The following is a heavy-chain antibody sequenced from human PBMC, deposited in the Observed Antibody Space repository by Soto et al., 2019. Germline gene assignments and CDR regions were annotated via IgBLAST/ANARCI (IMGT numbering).Heavy chain of an antibody. CDR1: GFTFSSYA. CDR3: AKDVSGRYASLRYFDWLPIDY. J-gene: IGHJ4*02. D-gene: IGHD3-9*01. Sequence: GGSLRLSCAASGFTFSSYAMSWVRQAPGKGLEWVSAISGSGGSTYYADSVKGRFTISRDNSKNTLYLQMNSLRAEDTAVYYCAKDVSGRYASLRYFDWLPIDYWGQGTLVTVSS. V-gene: IGHV3-23*01. CDR2: ISGSGGST.